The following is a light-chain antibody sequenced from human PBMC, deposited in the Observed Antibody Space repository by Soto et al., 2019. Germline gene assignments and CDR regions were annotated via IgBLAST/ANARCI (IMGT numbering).Light chain of an antibody. Sequence: QSVLTQPASVSGSPGQSIAISCTGTSSDVGAYDFVSWYQQHPDKAPKLLIYEVSNRPSGVSDRFSGSKSVNTATLTISGLQAEDEDDYYCSSHTTSNTRVFGTGTKDTVL. V-gene: IGLV2-14*03. CDR2: EVS. CDR1: SSDVGAYDF. CDR3: SSHTTSNTRV. J-gene: IGLJ1*01.